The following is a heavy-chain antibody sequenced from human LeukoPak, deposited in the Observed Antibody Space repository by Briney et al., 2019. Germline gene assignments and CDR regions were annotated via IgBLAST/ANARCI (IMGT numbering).Heavy chain of an antibody. CDR1: GYTLTELS. CDR2: FDPEDGET. CDR3: ATVSYEDDYGDYVFQH. J-gene: IGHJ1*01. V-gene: IGHV1-24*01. D-gene: IGHD4-17*01. Sequence: ASVKLSCKVSGYTLTELSMHWVRQAPGKGLEWMGGFDPEDGETIYAQKFQGRVTMTEDTSTDTAYMELSSLRSEDTAVYYCATVSYEDDYGDYVFQHWGQGTLVTVSS.